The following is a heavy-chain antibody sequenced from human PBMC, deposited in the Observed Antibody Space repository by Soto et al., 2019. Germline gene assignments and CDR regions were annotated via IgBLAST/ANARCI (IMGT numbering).Heavy chain of an antibody. D-gene: IGHD1-1*01. CDR3: ARGWYNWNFWFDP. CDR1: GGPISSGGYY. CDR2: IYYSGST. Sequence: PSETLSLTCTVSGGPISSGGYYWSWIRQHPGKGLEWIGYIYYSGSTYYNPSLKSRVTISVDTSKNQFSLKLSSVTAADTAVYYCARGWYNWNFWFDPWGQGTLVTVSS. J-gene: IGHJ5*02. V-gene: IGHV4-31*03.